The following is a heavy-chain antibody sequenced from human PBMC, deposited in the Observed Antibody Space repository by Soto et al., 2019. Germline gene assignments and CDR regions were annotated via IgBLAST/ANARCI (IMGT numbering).Heavy chain of an antibody. D-gene: IGHD3-3*01. V-gene: IGHV3-21*01. CDR1: GFTFSSYS. J-gene: IGHJ6*03. CDR2: ISSSSSYI. Sequence: SGGSLRLSCAASGFTFSSYSMNWVRQAPGKGLEWVSSISSSSSYIYYADSVKGRFTISRDNAKNSLYLQMNSLRAEDTAVYYCATFYDFGVVTGRGYHMGVWGKGTAVSVSS. CDR3: ATFYDFGVVTGRGYHMGV.